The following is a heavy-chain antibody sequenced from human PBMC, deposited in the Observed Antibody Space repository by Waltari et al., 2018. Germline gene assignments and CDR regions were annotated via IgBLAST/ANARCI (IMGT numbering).Heavy chain of an antibody. J-gene: IGHJ4*02. Sequence: QVQLQESGPGLVKPSETLSLTCTVSGYSISSGYYWGWIRQPPGKGREWIGSIYHSGSTYYNPSLKSRVTISVDTSKNQFSLKLSSVTAADTAVYYCARGAPYDFWSGFLFDYWGQGTLVTVSS. V-gene: IGHV4-38-2*02. CDR1: GYSISSGYY. CDR3: ARGAPYDFWSGFLFDY. CDR2: IYHSGST. D-gene: IGHD3-3*01.